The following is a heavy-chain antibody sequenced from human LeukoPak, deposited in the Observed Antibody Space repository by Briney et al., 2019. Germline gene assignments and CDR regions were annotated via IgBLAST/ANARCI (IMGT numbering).Heavy chain of an antibody. CDR1: GYTFTGYY. Sequence: ASVKVSCKASGYTFTGYYMHWVRQAPGQGLEWMGWISTYNGNTKYAQKLQGRVTMTTDTSTSTAYMELRSLRSDDTAVYYCARDSRYCSSTICYFYWFDPWGQGTLVTVSS. CDR2: ISTYNGNT. J-gene: IGHJ5*02. CDR3: ARDSRYCSSTICYFYWFDP. V-gene: IGHV1-18*04. D-gene: IGHD2-2*01.